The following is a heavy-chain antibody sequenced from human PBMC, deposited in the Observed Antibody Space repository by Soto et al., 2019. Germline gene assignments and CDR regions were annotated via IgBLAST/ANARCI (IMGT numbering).Heavy chain of an antibody. CDR3: AAIPHLHYYDSSGYAYYFDY. CDR1: GFTITRAA. D-gene: IGHD3-22*01. Sequence: SVKLYCKTAGFTITRAAVQWGRKDSGQRLEWIGWIVVGSGNTNYAQKFQERVTITRDMSTSTAYMELSSLRSEDTAVYYCAAIPHLHYYDSSGYAYYFDYWGQGTLVTVSS. CDR2: IVVGSGNT. V-gene: IGHV1-58*01. J-gene: IGHJ4*02.